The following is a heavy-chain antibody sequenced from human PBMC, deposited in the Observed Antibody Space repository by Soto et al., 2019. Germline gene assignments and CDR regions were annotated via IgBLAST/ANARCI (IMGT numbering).Heavy chain of an antibody. CDR3: ARVNVIQYYYESRGYFPFDY. CDR1: GGTFSSYT. CDR2: IIPILGIA. Sequence: SVKVSCKAYGGTFSSYTISWVRQAPGQGLEWMGRIIPILGIANYAQKIQGRVTMTTDTSTNTAYMELRSLRSDDTAVYYCARVNVIQYYYESRGYFPFDYWGQGTLVTVSS. J-gene: IGHJ4*02. V-gene: IGHV1-69*02. D-gene: IGHD3-22*01.